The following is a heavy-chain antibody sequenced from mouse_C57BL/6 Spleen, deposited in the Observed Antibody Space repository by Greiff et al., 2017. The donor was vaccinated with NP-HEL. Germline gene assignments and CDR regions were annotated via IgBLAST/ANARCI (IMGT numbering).Heavy chain of an antibody. CDR3: ARRDYGSRRYVDY. V-gene: IGHV1-55*01. CDR2: IYPGSGST. J-gene: IGHJ2*01. Sequence: PGQGLEWIGDIYPGSGSTNYNEKFKSKATLTVDTSSSTAYMQLSSLTSEDSAVYYCARRDYGSRRYVDYWGQGTTLTVSS. D-gene: IGHD1-1*01.